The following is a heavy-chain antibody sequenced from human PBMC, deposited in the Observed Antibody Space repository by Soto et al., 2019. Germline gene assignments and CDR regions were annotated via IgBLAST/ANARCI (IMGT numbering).Heavy chain of an antibody. D-gene: IGHD3-3*01. V-gene: IGHV1-3*01. Sequence: ASVKVSCKASGYTFTSYAMHWVRQAPGERLEWMGWINAGNGNTKYSQKFQGRVTITRDTSASTAYMELSSLRSEDTAVYHCARDKSITIFGVVRGFDPWGQATLVTASS. J-gene: IGHJ5*02. CDR1: GYTFTSYA. CDR2: INAGNGNT. CDR3: ARDKSITIFGVVRGFDP.